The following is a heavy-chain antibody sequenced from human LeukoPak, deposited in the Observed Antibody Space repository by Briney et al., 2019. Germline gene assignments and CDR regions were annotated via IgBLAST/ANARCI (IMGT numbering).Heavy chain of an antibody. Sequence: PGGSLRLSCAASGFTFSSYGMHWVRQAPGKGLEWVAFIRYDGSNKYYADSVKGRFTISRDNSKNTLYLQMNSLRAEDTAVYYCAKEGGPVGYYDSSGYYRHFDYWGQGTPVTVSS. D-gene: IGHD3-22*01. V-gene: IGHV3-30*02. J-gene: IGHJ4*02. CDR1: GFTFSSYG. CDR2: IRYDGSNK. CDR3: AKEGGPVGYYDSSGYYRHFDY.